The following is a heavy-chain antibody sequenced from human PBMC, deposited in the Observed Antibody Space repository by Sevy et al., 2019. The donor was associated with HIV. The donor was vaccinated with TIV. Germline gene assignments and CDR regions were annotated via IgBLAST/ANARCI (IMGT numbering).Heavy chain of an antibody. V-gene: IGHV3-30*03. D-gene: IGHD3-16*01. CDR1: GFTFSDHR. Sequence: GGSLRLSCAXFGFTFSDHRMHWVRQAPGKGLEWVAVISYDGRNNKYNVDSVKGRFTISRDNSKNTVYLQMNSLRPEDTAIYYCARDRGEILSSAFDYWGQGTLVTVSS. CDR3: ARDRGEILSSAFDY. CDR2: ISYDGRNNK. J-gene: IGHJ4*02.